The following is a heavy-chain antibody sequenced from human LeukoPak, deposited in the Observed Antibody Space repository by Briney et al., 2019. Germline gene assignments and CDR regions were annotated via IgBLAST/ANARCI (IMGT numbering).Heavy chain of an antibody. CDR1: GFTVSNNY. CDR3: ARSPVDYDAIVYYRAEYFQH. Sequence: PGGSLRLSCAASGFTVSNNYMSWVRQAPGKGLEWVSVIYRGSDTYYADSVKGRFTISRDNSKNTLYLQMNSLRAEDTAVYYCARSPVDYDAIVYYRAEYFQHWGQGTLVTVSS. D-gene: IGHD3-22*01. V-gene: IGHV3-53*01. J-gene: IGHJ1*01. CDR2: IYRGSDT.